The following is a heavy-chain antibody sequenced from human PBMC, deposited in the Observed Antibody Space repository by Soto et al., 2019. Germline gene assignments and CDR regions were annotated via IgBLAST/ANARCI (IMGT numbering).Heavy chain of an antibody. CDR2: IHHTGTT. CDR1: GASIFSDDW. CDR3: AKWGGLRFPRVL. V-gene: IGHV4-4*02. Sequence: QVQLQESGPGLVKPSGTLSLTCVVSGASIFSDDWWTWVRQPPGKGLEWLGEIHHTGTTNYNSSLSSRVTISLDKIKNQFSLRLNSVTAADTAIYYCAKWGGLRFPRVLWGRGTLVTVSS. J-gene: IGHJ1*01. D-gene: IGHD5-12*01.